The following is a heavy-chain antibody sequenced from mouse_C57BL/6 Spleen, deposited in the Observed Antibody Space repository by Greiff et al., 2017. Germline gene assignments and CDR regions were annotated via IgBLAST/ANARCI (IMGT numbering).Heavy chain of an antibody. D-gene: IGHD2-3*01. Sequence: VQLQQSGAELVRPGASVKLSCTASGFNIKDDYMHWVKQRPEQGLEWIGWIDPENGDPEYASKFQGKATITADTSSNTAYLQLSSLTSEDTAVYYCSTGGDGYHYFDYWGQGTTLTVSS. CDR1: GFNIKDDY. J-gene: IGHJ2*01. CDR3: STGGDGYHYFDY. CDR2: IDPENGDP. V-gene: IGHV14-4*01.